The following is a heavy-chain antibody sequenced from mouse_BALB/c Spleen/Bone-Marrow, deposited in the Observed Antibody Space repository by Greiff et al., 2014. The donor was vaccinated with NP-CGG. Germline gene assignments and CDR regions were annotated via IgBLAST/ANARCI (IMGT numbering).Heavy chain of an antibody. CDR1: GYTFTTYT. CDR3: ARGGFLLRSLALDY. CDR2: INPSTGFT. V-gene: IGHV1-4*01. D-gene: IGHD1-1*01. Sequence: QVQLQQSGAELARPGASVKMSCKASGYTFTTYTMHWVQQRPGQGLEWVGYINPSTGFTNYNQIFEDKATLAADKSSSTAYMQLSSLTSEDSAVYYWARGGFLLRSLALDYWGQGTSVTVSS. J-gene: IGHJ4*01.